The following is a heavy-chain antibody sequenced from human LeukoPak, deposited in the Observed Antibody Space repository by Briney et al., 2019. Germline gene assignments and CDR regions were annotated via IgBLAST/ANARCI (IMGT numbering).Heavy chain of an antibody. Sequence: AATVTVTCKASGYTFTSYGINWVRQPPAQGLEWMGWISTYNGDTNFAQKFQGRVTMTTDKSTNTAYMELRSLTSDDTAVYYCARGSYYDYWGQGTLVTVSS. CDR3: ARGSYYDY. D-gene: IGHD1-26*01. V-gene: IGHV1-18*01. CDR1: GYTFTSYG. CDR2: ISTYNGDT. J-gene: IGHJ4*02.